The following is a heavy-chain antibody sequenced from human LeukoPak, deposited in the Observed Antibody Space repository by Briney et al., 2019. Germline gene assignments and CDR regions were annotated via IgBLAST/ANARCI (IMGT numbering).Heavy chain of an antibody. J-gene: IGHJ3*02. CDR2: INPSGGDT. CDR1: GYTFTARY. D-gene: IGHD2-21*01. CDR3: ARDPGYSYAFDI. V-gene: IGHV1-2*06. Sequence: ASVKVSCKASGYTFTARYMHWLRQAPGQGLEWMGRINPSGGDTEYGQRFQGRVTLTRDTSSSTANMELRRLRSDDTAVYYCARDPGYSYAFDIWGQGTVVIVSS.